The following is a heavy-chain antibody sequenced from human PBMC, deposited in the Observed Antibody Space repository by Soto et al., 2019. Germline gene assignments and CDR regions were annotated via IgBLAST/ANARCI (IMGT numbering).Heavy chain of an antibody. CDR3: ATGMAYGSGSRHYYYYMDV. D-gene: IGHD3-10*01. CDR1: GYTFTSYD. Sequence: QVQLVQSGAEVKKPGASVKVSCKASGYTFTSYDINWVRQATGQGLEWMGWMNPNSGNTGYAQKFQGRVTMTRNTSISTAYMELSSLRSEDTAVYYCATGMAYGSGSRHYYYYMDVWGKGTTVTVSS. J-gene: IGHJ6*03. CDR2: MNPNSGNT. V-gene: IGHV1-8*01.